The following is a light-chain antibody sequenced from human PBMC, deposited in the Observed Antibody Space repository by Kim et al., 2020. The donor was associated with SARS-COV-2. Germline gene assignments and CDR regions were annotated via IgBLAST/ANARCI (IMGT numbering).Light chain of an antibody. CDR2: DAS. J-gene: IGKJ2*01. Sequence: GDRVTITCRASQSISSWLAWYQQKPGKAPKLLIYDASSLESGVPSRFSGSGSGTEFTLTISSLQPDDFATYYCQQYNSYPHTFGQGTKL. V-gene: IGKV1-5*01. CDR1: QSISSW. CDR3: QQYNSYPHT.